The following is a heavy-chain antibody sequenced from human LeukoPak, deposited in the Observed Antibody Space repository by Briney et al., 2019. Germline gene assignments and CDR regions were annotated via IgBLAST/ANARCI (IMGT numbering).Heavy chain of an antibody. CDR2: IYYSGST. J-gene: IGHJ5*02. D-gene: IGHD2-8*01. Sequence: SETLSLTCTVPGGSISSSSYYWGWIRQPPGKGLEWIGRIYYSGSTYYNPSLKSRVTISVDTSKNQFSLKLSSVTAADTAVYYCARLVCIVKGFDPWGQGTLVTVSS. CDR1: GGSISSSSYY. CDR3: ARLVCIVKGFDP. V-gene: IGHV4-39*01.